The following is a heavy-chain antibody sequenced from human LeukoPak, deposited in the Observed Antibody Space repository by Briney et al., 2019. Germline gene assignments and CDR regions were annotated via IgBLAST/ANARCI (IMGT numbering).Heavy chain of an antibody. CDR3: ARGWNTTPRSGFDI. CDR1: EFTISRYW. Sequence: GGSLRLSCAASEFTISRYWMHWVRRAPGKGLVWVSNINNDGGITTYADSVKGRFTISRDNVKNTLFLQMNSLGAEDTALYYCARGWNTTPRSGFDIWGLGTMVTVSS. J-gene: IGHJ3*02. V-gene: IGHV3-74*01. CDR2: INNDGGIT. D-gene: IGHD1/OR15-1a*01.